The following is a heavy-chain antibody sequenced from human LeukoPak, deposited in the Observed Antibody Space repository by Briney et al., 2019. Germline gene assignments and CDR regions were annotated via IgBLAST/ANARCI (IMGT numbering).Heavy chain of an antibody. V-gene: IGHV3-48*03. CDR2: ISSSGSTI. Sequence: GGSLRLSCAASGFTFSSYEMNWVRQAPGKGLEWVSYISSSGSTIYYADSVKGRFTISRDNAKNSLYLQMNSLRAEDTAVYYCARAHYYGSGSYYVDYWGQGTLVTVSS. D-gene: IGHD3-10*01. J-gene: IGHJ4*02. CDR1: GFTFSSYE. CDR3: ARAHYYGSGSYYVDY.